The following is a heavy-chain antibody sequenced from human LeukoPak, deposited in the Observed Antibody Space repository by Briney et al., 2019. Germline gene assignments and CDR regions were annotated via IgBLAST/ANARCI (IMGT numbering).Heavy chain of an antibody. D-gene: IGHD3-22*01. Sequence: GGSLRLSCAASGFTFSSYWMHWVRQAPGKGLVWVSRINSDGSSTSYADSVKGRFTISRDNAKNTLYLQMNSLRAEDTAVYYCARAQTYYYDSSGHRMQRWFDPWGQGTLVTVSS. CDR1: GFTFSSYW. V-gene: IGHV3-74*01. CDR3: ARAQTYYYDSSGHRMQRWFDP. CDR2: INSDGSST. J-gene: IGHJ5*02.